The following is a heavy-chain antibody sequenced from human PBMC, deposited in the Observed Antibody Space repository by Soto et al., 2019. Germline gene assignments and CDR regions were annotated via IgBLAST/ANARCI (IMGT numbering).Heavy chain of an antibody. D-gene: IGHD3-10*01. V-gene: IGHV1-18*01. CDR1: GYTFTSYG. Sequence: APVKVSCKASGYTFTSYGISWVRQAPGQGLEWMGWISAYNRNTKYAQKLQGRVTLTTDTSTNIAYTELRSLRSADTAVYYCARDRHFGSGGTNWFDPWGQGTLVTVSS. CDR3: ARDRHFGSGGTNWFDP. CDR2: ISAYNRNT. J-gene: IGHJ5*02.